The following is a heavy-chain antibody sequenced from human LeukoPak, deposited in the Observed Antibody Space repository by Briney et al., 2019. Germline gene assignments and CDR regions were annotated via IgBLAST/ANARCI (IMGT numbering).Heavy chain of an antibody. D-gene: IGHD1-7*01. CDR3: ARGTTRLYNWFDP. CDR1: GGSMRSYY. Sequence: PSETLSLTCTVSGGSMRSYYWSWIRQPPGKGLEWIGYIYYSGSTIYNPSLKSRVTISLDTSKNQFSLKLSSVTAADTAVYYCARGTTRLYNWFDPWGQRTLVTVSS. CDR2: IYYSGST. J-gene: IGHJ5*02. V-gene: IGHV4-59*12.